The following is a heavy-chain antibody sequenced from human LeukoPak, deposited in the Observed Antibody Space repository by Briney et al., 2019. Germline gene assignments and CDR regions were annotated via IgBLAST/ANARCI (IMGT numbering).Heavy chain of an antibody. V-gene: IGHV4-34*01. CDR3: ARGRLQLWSFPLPYNHYAIDV. Sequence: SETLSLTCAVYGESFRDFFWRWVRQPPGKGGEWVGEINDGGNTNYNPSLRSRVTISIDMSKHQFFLRVTSATDADTAVYFCARGRLQLWSFPLPYNHYAIDVWGQGTTVTVSS. J-gene: IGHJ6*02. D-gene: IGHD5-18*01. CDR1: GESFRDFF. CDR2: INDGGNT.